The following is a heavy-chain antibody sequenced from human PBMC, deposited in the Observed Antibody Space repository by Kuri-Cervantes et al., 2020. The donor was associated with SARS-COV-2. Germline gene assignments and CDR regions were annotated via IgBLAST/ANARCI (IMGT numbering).Heavy chain of an antibody. J-gene: IGHJ4*02. CDR1: GYTFTSYG. Sequence: ASVKVSCKASGYTFTSYGISWVRQAPGQGLEWMGWISAYNGNTNYAQKLQGRVTMTTDTSTGTAYMELRRLRSDDTAVYYCARDYCSGGSCRDFDYWAREPWSPSPQ. D-gene: IGHD2-15*01. V-gene: IGHV1-18*01. CDR2: ISAYNGNT. CDR3: ARDYCSGGSCRDFDY.